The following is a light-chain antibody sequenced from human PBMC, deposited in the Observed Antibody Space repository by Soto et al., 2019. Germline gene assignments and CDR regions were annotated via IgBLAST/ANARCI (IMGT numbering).Light chain of an antibody. CDR1: SSNIGSNT. CDR2: SNN. CDR3: AAWDDSLNGPV. Sequence: QSVLTQPPSASGTPGQSVTISCSGSSSNIGSNTVNWYQQLPGTAPKLLIYSNNQRPSGVPDRFSGSKSGTSAYLAISGPQSEDEADYYCAAWDDSLNGPVFGGGTKLTVL. V-gene: IGLV1-44*01. J-gene: IGLJ2*01.